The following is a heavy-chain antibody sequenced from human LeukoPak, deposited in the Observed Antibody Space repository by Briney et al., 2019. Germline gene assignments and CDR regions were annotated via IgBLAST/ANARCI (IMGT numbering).Heavy chain of an antibody. J-gene: IGHJ5*02. V-gene: IGHV1-18*01. CDR2: ISAYNGDT. CDR3: ASSYCSGGSCFRVVNNWFDP. Sequence: GASVKVSCKASGYTFASYGISWVRQAPGQGLEWMGWISAYNGDTNYAQKLHGRVTMTTDTSTSTAYMELSSLRSEDTAVYYCASSYCSGGSCFRVVNNWFDPWGQGTLVTVSS. CDR1: GYTFASYG. D-gene: IGHD2-15*01.